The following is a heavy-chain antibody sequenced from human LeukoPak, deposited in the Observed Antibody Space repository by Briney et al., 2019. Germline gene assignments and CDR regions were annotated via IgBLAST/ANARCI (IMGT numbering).Heavy chain of an antibody. D-gene: IGHD5-24*01. CDR2: IYYSGST. J-gene: IGHJ4*02. CDR1: GGSISSGDYY. V-gene: IGHV4-30-4*01. Sequence: SQTLSLTCTVSGGSISSGDYYWSWIRQPPGKGLEWIGYIYYSGSTYYNPSLKSRVTISVDTSKNQFSLKLSSVTAADTAVYYCARVPVEMATTDRYFDYWGQGTLVTVSS. CDR3: ARVPVEMATTDRYFDY.